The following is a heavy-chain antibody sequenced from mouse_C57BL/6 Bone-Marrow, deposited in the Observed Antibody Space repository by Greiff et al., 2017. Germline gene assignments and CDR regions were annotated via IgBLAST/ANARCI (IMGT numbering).Heavy chain of an antibody. D-gene: IGHD3-2*02. J-gene: IGHJ2*01. V-gene: IGHV1-76*01. CDR3: ARGLRLPDY. CDR1: GYTFTDYY. Sequence: QVQLKESGAELVRPGASVKLSCKASGYTFTDYYINWVKQRPGQGLEWIARIYPGSGNTYYNEKFKGKATLTAEKSSSTAYMQLSSLTSEDSAVYFCARGLRLPDYWGQGTTLTVSS. CDR2: IYPGSGNT.